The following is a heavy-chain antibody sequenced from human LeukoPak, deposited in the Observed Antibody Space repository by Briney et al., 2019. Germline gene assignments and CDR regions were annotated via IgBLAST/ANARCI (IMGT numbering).Heavy chain of an antibody. D-gene: IGHD6-19*01. J-gene: IGHJ6*04. CDR3: AREGSGWYSFHYGMDV. CDR1: GFTFSSYR. CDR2: IWYDGSNK. Sequence: GRSLRLSCAASGFTFSSYRMHWVRQAPGKGLEWVAVIWYDGSNKYYADSVKGRFTISRDNSKNTLYLQMNSLRAEDTAVYYCAREGSGWYSFHYGMDVWGKGTTVTVSS. V-gene: IGHV3-33*01.